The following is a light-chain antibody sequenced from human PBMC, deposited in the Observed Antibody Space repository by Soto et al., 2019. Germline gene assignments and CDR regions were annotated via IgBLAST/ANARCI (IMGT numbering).Light chain of an antibody. V-gene: IGKV3-11*01. CDR1: QGISSY. Sequence: EIVLTQSTVTLSLSPGERAALSCRASQGISSYLAWYQQKPGQAPRLLIYDASNRATGIPDRFSGSGSGTAFTLTISSLEPEDFAVYYCQQRSSWPRTFGQGTKVDI. CDR3: QQRSSWPRT. J-gene: IGKJ1*01. CDR2: DAS.